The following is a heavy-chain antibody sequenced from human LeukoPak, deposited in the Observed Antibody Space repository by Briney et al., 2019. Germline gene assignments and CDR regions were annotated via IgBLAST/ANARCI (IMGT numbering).Heavy chain of an antibody. CDR3: ASLYFSSTRCYGGNWFDP. J-gene: IGHJ5*02. D-gene: IGHD2-2*01. Sequence: PSETLSLTCTVSGGSISSYYWSWIRQPAGKGLEWIGRIYTSGSTNYNPSLKSRVTISVDTSKNQFSLKLSSVTAADTAVYYCASLYFSSTRCYGGNWFDPWGQGTLVTVSS. CDR1: GGSISSYY. V-gene: IGHV4-4*07. CDR2: IYTSGST.